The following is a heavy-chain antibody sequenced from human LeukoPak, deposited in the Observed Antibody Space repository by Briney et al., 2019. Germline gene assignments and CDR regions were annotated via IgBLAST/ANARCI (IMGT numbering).Heavy chain of an antibody. Sequence: ASVKVSCKASGYTFTSYGISWVRQAPGQGLEWMGWISAYNGNTNYAQKLQSRVTMTTDTSTSTAYMELRSLRSDDTAVYYCARDGVVVVAATAAAEYFQHWGQGTLVTVSS. CDR1: GYTFTSYG. CDR2: ISAYNGNT. CDR3: ARDGVVVVAATAAAEYFQH. J-gene: IGHJ1*01. V-gene: IGHV1-18*01. D-gene: IGHD2-15*01.